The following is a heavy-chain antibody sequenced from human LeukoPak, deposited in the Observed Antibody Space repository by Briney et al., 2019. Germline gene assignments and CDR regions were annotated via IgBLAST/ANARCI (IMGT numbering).Heavy chain of an antibody. D-gene: IGHD5-18*01. CDR2: ISYDGSNK. CDR1: GFTFSSYA. CDR3: ARDRLDTAMVSGGHYYYYGMDV. J-gene: IGHJ6*02. Sequence: PGGSLRLSCAASGFTFSSYAMHWVRQAPGKGLEWVAVISYDGSNKYYADSVKGRFTISRDNSKNTLYLQMNSLRAEDTAVYYCARDRLDTAMVSGGHYYYYGMDVWGQGTTVTVSS. V-gene: IGHV3-30-3*01.